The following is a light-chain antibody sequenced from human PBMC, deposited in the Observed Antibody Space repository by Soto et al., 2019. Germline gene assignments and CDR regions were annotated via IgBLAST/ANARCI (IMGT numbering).Light chain of an antibody. CDR1: QGIGNY. J-gene: IGKJ3*01. Sequence: DIQMTQSPSSLSAPVGDRVTITCRASQGIGNYLAWYQQKPGTVPKLLIYAASSLQSGVPSRFSGSGSGTDFTLTISSLQPEDVATYYCQKYNSAPLTFGPGTKVDI. V-gene: IGKV1-27*01. CDR2: AAS. CDR3: QKYNSAPLT.